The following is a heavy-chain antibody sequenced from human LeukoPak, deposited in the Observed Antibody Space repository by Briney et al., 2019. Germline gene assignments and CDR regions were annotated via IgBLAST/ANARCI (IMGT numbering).Heavy chain of an antibody. CDR3: ARDNRLGCSTWYFDL. Sequence: SETLSLTCTVSGGSISSGGYYWTWIRQHPGKGLEWIGYTYYSGGSYYNPSLKSRVTMSVDTSKNQFSLKLSSVTAADTAVYYCARDNRLGCSTWYFDLWGRGTLVTVSS. CDR2: TYYSGGS. D-gene: IGHD1-14*01. V-gene: IGHV4-31*03. CDR1: GGSISSGGYY. J-gene: IGHJ2*01.